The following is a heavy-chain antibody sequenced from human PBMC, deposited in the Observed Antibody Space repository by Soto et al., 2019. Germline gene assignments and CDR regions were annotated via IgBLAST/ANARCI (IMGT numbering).Heavy chain of an antibody. D-gene: IGHD2-15*01. V-gene: IGHV4-34*01. CDR2: INHSGST. Sequence: QVQLQQWGAGLLKPSETLSLTCAVYGGSFSGYYWSWIRQPPGKGLGWIGEINHSGSTNYNPSLKSRVTISVDTSKNQFSLKLSSVTAADTAVYYCARGVRYCSGGSCYSGSGVWFDPWGQGTLVTVSS. CDR1: GGSFSGYY. CDR3: ARGVRYCSGGSCYSGSGVWFDP. J-gene: IGHJ5*02.